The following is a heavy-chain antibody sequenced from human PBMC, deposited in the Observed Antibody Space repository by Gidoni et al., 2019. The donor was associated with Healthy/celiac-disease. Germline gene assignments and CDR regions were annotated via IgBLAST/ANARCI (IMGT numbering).Heavy chain of an antibody. CDR3: AKRSYDFWSGTYYYYYGMDV. J-gene: IGHJ6*02. D-gene: IGHD3-3*01. Sequence: EVQLLESGGGLVQPGGSLRLSCADSGFTFSSYALTWVRQAPGKGLEWVSAISGNGCSTYYADSVKGRFTISRDNSKNTLYLQMNSLRAEDTAVYYCAKRSYDFWSGTYYYYYGMDVWGQGTTVTVSS. CDR1: GFTFSSYA. V-gene: IGHV3-23*01. CDR2: ISGNGCST.